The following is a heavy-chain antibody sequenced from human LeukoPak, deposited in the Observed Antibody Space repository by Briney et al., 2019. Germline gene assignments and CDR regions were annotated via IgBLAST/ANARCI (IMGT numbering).Heavy chain of an antibody. J-gene: IGHJ4*02. CDR3: ARRTDSSGWYY. Sequence: GESLKISCEGSGYSFTSYWISWVRQMPGKGLEWMGGIDPSDSYTNYSPSVQGHVTISADKSISTAYVQWSSLKAPDTAMYYCARRTDSSGWYYWGQGTLVTVSS. V-gene: IGHV5-10-1*01. CDR1: GYSFTSYW. D-gene: IGHD6-19*01. CDR2: IDPSDSYT.